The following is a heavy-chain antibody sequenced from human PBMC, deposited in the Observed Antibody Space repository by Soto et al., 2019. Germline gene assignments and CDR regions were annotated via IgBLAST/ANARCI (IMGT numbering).Heavy chain of an antibody. CDR2: ISYDGSNK. Sequence: PGGSLRLSCAASGFTFSSYGMHWVRQAPGKGLEWVAVISYDGSNKYYADSVKGRFTISRDNSKNTLYLQMNSLRAEDTAVYYCAKCYLAAALMAPAYWGQGTLVTVSS. V-gene: IGHV3-30*18. D-gene: IGHD6-13*01. J-gene: IGHJ4*02. CDR3: AKCYLAAALMAPAY. CDR1: GFTFSSYG.